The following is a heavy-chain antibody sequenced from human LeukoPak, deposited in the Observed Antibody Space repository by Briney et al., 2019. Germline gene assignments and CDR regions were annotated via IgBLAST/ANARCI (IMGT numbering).Heavy chain of an antibody. Sequence: ASVKVSCKASGYTFTSYGISWVRQAPGQGLEWMGWISGYNGRTNSAQKVQGRVTMTTDASTSTAYMELRSLTSDDTAVYYCARDPAVIAATGMYADYWGQGTLVTVSS. V-gene: IGHV1-18*01. CDR1: GYTFTSYG. CDR3: ARDPAVIAATGMYADY. D-gene: IGHD1-1*01. J-gene: IGHJ4*02. CDR2: ISGYNGRT.